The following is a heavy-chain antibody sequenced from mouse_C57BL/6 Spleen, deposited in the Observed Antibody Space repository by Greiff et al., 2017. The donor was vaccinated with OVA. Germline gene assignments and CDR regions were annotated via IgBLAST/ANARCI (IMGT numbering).Heavy chain of an antibody. D-gene: IGHD1-1*01. Sequence: VQLQQSGAELVRPGTSVKVSCKASGYAFTNYLIAWVKQRPGQGLEWIGVINPGSGGTNYNEKFKGKATLTADKSSSTAYMQLSSLTSEDSAVYFCAREGLATRFAYWGQGTLVTVSA. CDR3: AREGLATRFAY. J-gene: IGHJ3*01. V-gene: IGHV1-54*01. CDR1: GYAFTNYL. CDR2: INPGSGGT.